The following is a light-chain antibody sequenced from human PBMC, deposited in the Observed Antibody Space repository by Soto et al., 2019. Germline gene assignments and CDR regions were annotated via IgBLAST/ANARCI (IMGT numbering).Light chain of an antibody. J-gene: IGKJ4*01. CDR1: QSVSNY. CDR2: DAS. V-gene: IGKV3-11*01. Sequence: EIVMTQSPATLSLSPGEGATLSCRASQSVSNYLAWYPQKSGQAPRLLIYDASKRATGIPARFSGSGSGTDFNLTISSLETEDFAVYYCQRRSNWPLTFGGGTKVDIK. CDR3: QRRSNWPLT.